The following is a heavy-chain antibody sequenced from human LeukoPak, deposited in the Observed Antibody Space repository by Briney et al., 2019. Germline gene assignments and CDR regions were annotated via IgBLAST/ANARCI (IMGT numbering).Heavy chain of an antibody. D-gene: IGHD3-10*01. CDR3: ARTQPHYGSGSYYNDY. V-gene: IGHV4-59*01. CDR2: IYYSGST. J-gene: IGHJ4*02. Sequence: PSETLSLTCTVSGGSISSYYWSWIWQPPGKGLEWIGYIYYSGSTNYNPSLKSRVTISVDTSKNQFSLKLSSVTAADTAVYYCARTQPHYGSGSYYNDYWGQGTLVTVSS. CDR1: GGSISSYY.